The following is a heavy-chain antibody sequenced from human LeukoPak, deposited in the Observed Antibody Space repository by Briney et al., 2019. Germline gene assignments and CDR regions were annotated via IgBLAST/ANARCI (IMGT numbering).Heavy chain of an antibody. CDR3: ARGSIYGMDV. CDR1: GVSFSGYY. V-gene: IGHV4-34*01. D-gene: IGHD3-9*01. Sequence: KPSETLSLTCAVYGVSFSGYYWSWLRQPPGKGLEWLGEITHSGSTNYNPSLKSRVTISVDTSKNQFSLKLSSVTAADTAVYYCARGSIYGMDVWGQVTTVTVSS. CDR2: ITHSGST. J-gene: IGHJ6*02.